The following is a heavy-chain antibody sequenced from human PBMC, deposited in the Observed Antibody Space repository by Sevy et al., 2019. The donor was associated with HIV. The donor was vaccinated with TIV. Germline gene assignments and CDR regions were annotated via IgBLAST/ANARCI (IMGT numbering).Heavy chain of an antibody. D-gene: IGHD2-2*01. CDR1: GGSVSSGSYY. J-gene: IGHJ5*02. Sequence: SETLSLTCTVSGGSVSSGSYYWSWIRQPPGKGLEWIGYIYYSGSTNYNPPPKSRVTISVDTSRNQFSLKLSSVTAADTAVYYCARVVDIVVVPAAKINWFDPWGQGTLVTVSS. V-gene: IGHV4-61*01. CDR2: IYYSGST. CDR3: ARVVDIVVVPAAKINWFDP.